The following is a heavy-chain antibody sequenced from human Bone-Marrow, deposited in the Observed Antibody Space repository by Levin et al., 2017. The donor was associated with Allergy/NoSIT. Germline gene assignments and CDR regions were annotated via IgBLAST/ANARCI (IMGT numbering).Heavy chain of an antibody. Sequence: PGGSLRLSCAASGFTFNSYFMDWVRQAPGKGLEWVSSISSSSSYTYYADSVKGRFSISRDNAKSPLYRQMNSLGAEDTAVYYCARRFRGFDYWGQGTLVTVSS. D-gene: IGHD3-10*01. CDR1: GFTFNSYF. J-gene: IGHJ4*02. V-gene: IGHV3-21*01. CDR3: ARRFRGFDY. CDR2: ISSSSSYT.